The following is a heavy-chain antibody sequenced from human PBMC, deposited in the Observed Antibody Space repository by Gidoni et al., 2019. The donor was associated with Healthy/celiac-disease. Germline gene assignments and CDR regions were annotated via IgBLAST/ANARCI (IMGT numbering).Heavy chain of an antibody. CDR3: AKDFSRTRTIDY. CDR2: ISYDGSNK. Sequence: QVQLVESGGVVVQPGRSLRLSCAASGFTFSSYGMHWVRQAPGKGLEWVAVISYDGSNKYYADSVKGRFTISRDNSKNTLYLQMNSLRAEDTAVYYCAKDFSRTRTIDYWGQGTLVTVSS. V-gene: IGHV3-30*18. D-gene: IGHD1-7*01. CDR1: GFTFSSYG. J-gene: IGHJ4*02.